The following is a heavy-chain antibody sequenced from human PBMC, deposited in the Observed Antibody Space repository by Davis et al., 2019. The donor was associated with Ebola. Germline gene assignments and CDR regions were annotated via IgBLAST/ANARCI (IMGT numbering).Heavy chain of an antibody. CDR2: IIPIFGTA. D-gene: IGHD1-1*01. J-gene: IGHJ4*02. Sequence: SVKVSCKASGYTFTSYYMHWVRQAPGQGLEWMGGIIPIFGTANYAQKFQGRVTITADKSTSTAYMELSSLRSEDTAVYYCTSTTGTNDYWGQGTLVTVSS. CDR3: TSTTGTNDY. V-gene: IGHV1-69*06. CDR1: GYTFTSYY.